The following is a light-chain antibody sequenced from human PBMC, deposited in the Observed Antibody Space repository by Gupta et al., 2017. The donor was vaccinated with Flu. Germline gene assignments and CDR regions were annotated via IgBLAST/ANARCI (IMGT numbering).Light chain of an antibody. CDR1: QLGNKY. J-gene: IGLJ3*02. CDR3: QSWDVDTGV. CDR2: ENN. V-gene: IGLV3-1*01. Sequence: SPGQTASITCSGDQLGNKYASWYQQKPGQSPVLVIYENNKRRSGIPERFSGSNSGNTATLTISGTQAMDEADYFCQSWDVDTGVFGGGTKLTVL.